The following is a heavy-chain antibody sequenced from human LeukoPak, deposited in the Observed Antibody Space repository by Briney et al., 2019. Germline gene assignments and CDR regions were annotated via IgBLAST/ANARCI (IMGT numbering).Heavy chain of an antibody. Sequence: GGSLRPSCAASGFTVSNYWMACVSHAAGKGPEWVANINLDGRQKYYVDCVKGRFTISRDNAENSLYLQMNSLRAEDTALYYCARKRPNYFDYWGQGTLVTVSS. J-gene: IGHJ4*02. CDR3: ARKRPNYFDY. V-gene: IGHV3-7*01. CDR1: GFTVSNYW. CDR2: INLDGRQK.